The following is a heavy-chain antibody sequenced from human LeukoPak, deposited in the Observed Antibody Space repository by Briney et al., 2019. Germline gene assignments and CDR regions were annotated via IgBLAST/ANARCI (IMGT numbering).Heavy chain of an antibody. V-gene: IGHV4-38-2*02. CDR3: ARRPYYYDSSGYRDY. Sequence: TSETLSLTCTVSGYSISSGYYWGWIRPPPGKRLEWIGSIYHSGSTYYNPSLKSRVTISVDTSKNQFSLKLSSVTAADTAVYYCARRPYYYDSSGYRDYWGQGTLVTVSS. D-gene: IGHD3-22*01. CDR2: IYHSGST. CDR1: GYSISSGYY. J-gene: IGHJ4*02.